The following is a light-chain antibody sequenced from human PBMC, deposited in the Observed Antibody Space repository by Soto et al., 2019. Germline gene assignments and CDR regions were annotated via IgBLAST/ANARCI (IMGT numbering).Light chain of an antibody. V-gene: IGLV1-40*01. Sequence: QSVLTQPPSVSGARGQRVTISCSGSSSNIGAGYDVHWYQQLPGTAPRLLIYVSRNRPSGVPDRFSGSKSGTSASLAITGLQTDDEADYYCQCYDSSLRLAVFGGGTKVTVL. J-gene: IGLJ3*02. CDR2: VSR. CDR3: QCYDSSLRLAV. CDR1: SSNIGAGYD.